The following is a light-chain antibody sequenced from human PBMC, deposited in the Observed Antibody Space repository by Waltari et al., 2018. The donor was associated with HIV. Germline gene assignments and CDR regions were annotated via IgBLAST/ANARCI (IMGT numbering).Light chain of an antibody. Sequence: QSALTQSPSASGSPGQSVNISCSGAHRAISSYHYVSWYQQHSYRHPKLIIFEVTKPPYGVPDRFSGSKSGNTASLFVSGLQPEDEATYFCSSFAGTHKLFGGGTKLTVL. CDR1: HRAISSYHY. CDR3: SSFAGTHKL. V-gene: IGLV2-8*01. J-gene: IGLJ2*01. CDR2: EVT.